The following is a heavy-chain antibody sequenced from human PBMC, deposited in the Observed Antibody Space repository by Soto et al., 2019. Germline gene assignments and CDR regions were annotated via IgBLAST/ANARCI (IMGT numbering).Heavy chain of an antibody. V-gene: IGHV3-66*01. D-gene: IGHD3-22*01. CDR3: ARRRLGSVPFDSYPFDY. CDR2: LYSAGST. J-gene: IGHJ4*02. CDR1: GFTVRSNY. Sequence: GGSLRLSCAASGFTVRSNYMSWIRQAPGKGLEWVSSLYSAGSTYYADSVKDRFTISRDNSKNTLYLQMNSLRAEDTAVYYCARRRLGSVPFDSYPFDYWGQGTLVTVSS.